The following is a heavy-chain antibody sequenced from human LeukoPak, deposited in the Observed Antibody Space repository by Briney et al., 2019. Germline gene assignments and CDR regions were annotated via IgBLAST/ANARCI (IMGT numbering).Heavy chain of an antibody. J-gene: IGHJ4*02. Sequence: SGTLSLTCTVSGYSISNSYSWGWIRQSPGKGLEWIGTIYHRGKVYYNPSLQSRLTMSIDTSKNQFSLRLSSVTAADTAVYYCAREGVGDDFPDNSIDYWGQGTLVTVSS. V-gene: IGHV4-38-2*02. CDR2: IYHRGKV. CDR1: GYSISNSYS. CDR3: AREGVGDDFPDNSIDY. D-gene: IGHD5-12*01.